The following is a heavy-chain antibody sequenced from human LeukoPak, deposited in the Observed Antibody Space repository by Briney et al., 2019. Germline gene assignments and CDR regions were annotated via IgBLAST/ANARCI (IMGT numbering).Heavy chain of an antibody. CDR3: ARSGINFGSSGQKLDY. CDR2: ISYDGSNK. CDR1: GFTFSTYP. D-gene: IGHD3-22*01. V-gene: IGHV3-30*04. Sequence: GGSLRLSCAASGFTFSTYPMHWVRQAPGKGLQWVAAISYDGSNKHYADSVKGRFTISRDNSKNTLYMQMNSLRAEDTAVYYCARSGINFGSSGQKLDYWGQGTLVTVSS. J-gene: IGHJ4*02.